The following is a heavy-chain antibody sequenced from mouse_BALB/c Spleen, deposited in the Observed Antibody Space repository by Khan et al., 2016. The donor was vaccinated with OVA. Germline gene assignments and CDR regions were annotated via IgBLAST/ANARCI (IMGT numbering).Heavy chain of an antibody. CDR1: GYTFTTYW. CDR3: TIGNYPYSALHY. J-gene: IGHJ4*01. Sequence: QVQLQQSGAELVKPGASVRLSCKASGYTFTTYWMHWVKLRPGQGFEWIGEINPNNGGTNYNEKFKRKATLTVDKSSSTAYMKLSSLTSDDSSVDYCTIGNYPYSALHYWGQGTSVTVSS. D-gene: IGHD2-1*01. CDR2: INPNNGGT. V-gene: IGHV1S81*02.